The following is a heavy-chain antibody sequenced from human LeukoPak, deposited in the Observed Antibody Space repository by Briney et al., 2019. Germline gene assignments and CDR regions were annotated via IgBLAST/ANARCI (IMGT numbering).Heavy chain of an antibody. Sequence: GGSLRLSCAASGFTLSSYWMSWVRQAPGKGLEWVGNIKQDGSEKYYMDSLKGRSTISRDNAKNSLYLQMNSLRAEDTAVYYCASLYSSGFYFDYWGQGTLVTVSS. CDR1: GFTLSSYW. J-gene: IGHJ4*02. D-gene: IGHD6-19*01. CDR3: ASLYSSGFYFDY. V-gene: IGHV3-7*03. CDR2: IKQDGSEK.